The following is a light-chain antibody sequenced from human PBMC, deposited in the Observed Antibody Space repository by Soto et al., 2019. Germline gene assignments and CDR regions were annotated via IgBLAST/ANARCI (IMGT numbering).Light chain of an antibody. V-gene: IGLV2-14*01. J-gene: IGLJ3*02. CDR3: SSYTSSSTLV. CDR1: SSDVGGYNY. CDR2: EVS. Sequence: QSALTQPASVSGSARQSITSSCTGTSSDVGGYNYVSWYQQHPGKAPKLMIYEVSNRPSGVSNRFSGSKSGNTASLTISGLQAEDEADYYCSSYTSSSTLVFGGGTKLTVL.